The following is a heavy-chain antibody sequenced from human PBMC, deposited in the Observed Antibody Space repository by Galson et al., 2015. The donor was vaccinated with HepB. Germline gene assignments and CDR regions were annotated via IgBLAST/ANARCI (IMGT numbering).Heavy chain of an antibody. CDR2: ISGSGGST. CDR1: GFTFSSYA. CDR3: AKEREYYDSSGYYRGHYFDY. J-gene: IGHJ4*02. V-gene: IGHV3-23*01. Sequence: SLRLSCAASGFTFSSYAMSWVRQAPGKGLEWVSAISGSGGSTYYADSVKGRFTISRDNSKNTLYLQMNSLRAEDTAVYYCAKEREYYDSSGYYRGHYFDYWGQGTLVTVSS. D-gene: IGHD3-22*01.